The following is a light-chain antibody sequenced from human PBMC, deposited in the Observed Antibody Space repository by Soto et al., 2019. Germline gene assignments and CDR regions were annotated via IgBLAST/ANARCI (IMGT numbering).Light chain of an antibody. Sequence: VLTQSPGTLSLSPGERATLSCRASQSVRSTYLAWYQQKPGQAPRLLIYDASSRATDIPDRFSGSGSGTDFTLTVSDLEPEDFAVYYCQHYGNSLWTFGQGTKVDNK. J-gene: IGKJ1*01. CDR2: DAS. CDR3: QHYGNSLWT. CDR1: QSVRSTY. V-gene: IGKV3-20*01.